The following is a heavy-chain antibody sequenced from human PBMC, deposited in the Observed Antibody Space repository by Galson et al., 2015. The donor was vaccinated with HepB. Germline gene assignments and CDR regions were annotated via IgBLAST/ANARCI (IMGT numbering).Heavy chain of an antibody. V-gene: IGHV1-3*01. CDR3: ARVVSSSFSYYYYMDV. Sequence: SVKVSCKASGYTFTSYAMHWVRQAPGQRLEWMGWINAGNGNTKYSQKFQGRVTITRDTSASTAYMELSSLRSEDTAVYYCARVVSSSFSYYYYMDVWGKGTTVTVSS. D-gene: IGHD6-6*01. CDR1: GYTFTSYA. CDR2: INAGNGNT. J-gene: IGHJ6*03.